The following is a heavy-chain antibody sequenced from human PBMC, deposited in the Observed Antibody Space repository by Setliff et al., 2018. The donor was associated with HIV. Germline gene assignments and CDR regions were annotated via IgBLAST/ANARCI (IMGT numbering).Heavy chain of an antibody. V-gene: IGHV4-39*07. Sequence: PSETLSLTCTVSGGSISSYSWGWIRQPPGKGLEWIGSFYYTGSTYYNPSLKSRVTISVDTSKNQFSLKLNSVTAADTAVYYCARDPYSSGWYIDRAPFDIWGQGTLVTVSS. CDR3: ARDPYSSGWYIDRAPFDI. J-gene: IGHJ3*02. D-gene: IGHD6-19*01. CDR1: GGSISSYS. CDR2: FYYTGST.